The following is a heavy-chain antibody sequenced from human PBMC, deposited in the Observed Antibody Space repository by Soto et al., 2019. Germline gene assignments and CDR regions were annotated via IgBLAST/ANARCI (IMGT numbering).Heavy chain of an antibody. D-gene: IGHD2-2*01. CDR2: IYYSGST. J-gene: IGHJ5*02. V-gene: IGHV4-61*01. CDR1: GGSVSSGSYY. Sequence: SETLSLTCTVSGGSVSSGSYYWSWIRQPPGKGLEWIGYIYYSGSTNYNPSLKSRVTISVDTSKNQFSLKLSSVTAADTAVYYCARGKRDIVVVPAGANWFDPWCQGTLVTVSS. CDR3: ARGKRDIVVVPAGANWFDP.